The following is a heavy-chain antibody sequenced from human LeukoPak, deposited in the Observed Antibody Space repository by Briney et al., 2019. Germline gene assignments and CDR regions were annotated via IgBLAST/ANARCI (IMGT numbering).Heavy chain of an antibody. D-gene: IGHD5-18*01. CDR2: INSDGSTT. CDR1: GFTFSNFW. Sequence: GGSLRLSCAASGFTFSNFWMHWVRQAPGEGLVWVSRINSDGSTTTYADSVKGRFTISRDNAKNTLYLQMNSLSAEDTAVYYCARGGSYSYGPFDYWGQGTLSTVSS. J-gene: IGHJ4*02. V-gene: IGHV3-74*01. CDR3: ARGGSYSYGPFDY.